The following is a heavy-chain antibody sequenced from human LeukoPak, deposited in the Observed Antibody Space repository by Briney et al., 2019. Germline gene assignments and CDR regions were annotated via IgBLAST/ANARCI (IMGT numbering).Heavy chain of an antibody. CDR3: AKAKTQAMVLPGNY. V-gene: IGHV3-23*01. J-gene: IGHJ4*02. CDR1: GFTVSRNY. Sequence: GGSLRLSCAASGFTVSRNYLGWVRQPPGKGLEGVSTISGSGDTTYYADSVKGRFTISRDNSKNTLYLQMNVLRAEDTAVYYCAKAKTQAMVLPGNYWGQGTLVTVSS. CDR2: ISGSGDTT. D-gene: IGHD5-18*01.